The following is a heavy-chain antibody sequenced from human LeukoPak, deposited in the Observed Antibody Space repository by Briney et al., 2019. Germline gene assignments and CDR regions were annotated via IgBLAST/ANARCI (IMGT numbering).Heavy chain of an antibody. Sequence: GRSLRLSCAASGFTFSSYAMHWVRQAPGKGLEWVAVISYDGSNKYYADSVKGRFTISRDNSKNTLYLQMNSLRAEDTAVYYCARNRAVMTVYWFDPWGQGTLVTVSS. CDR3: ARNRAVMTVYWFDP. CDR2: ISYDGSNK. D-gene: IGHD2-21*02. J-gene: IGHJ5*02. CDR1: GFTFSSYA. V-gene: IGHV3-30-3*01.